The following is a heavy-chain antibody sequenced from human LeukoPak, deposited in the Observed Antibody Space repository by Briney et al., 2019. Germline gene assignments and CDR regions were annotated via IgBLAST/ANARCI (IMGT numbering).Heavy chain of an antibody. Sequence: GGSLRLSCAASGFTFSSYPLHWVRQAPGKGLEWVAVISYDGSNTYYADSVKGRFTISRDKSENTLYLQMSSLRLEDTAVYYCARGQSSGWYQDPFDYWGQGTLVTVSS. V-gene: IGHV3-30*04. J-gene: IGHJ4*02. CDR3: ARGQSSGWYQDPFDY. D-gene: IGHD6-19*01. CDR2: ISYDGSNT. CDR1: GFTFSSYP.